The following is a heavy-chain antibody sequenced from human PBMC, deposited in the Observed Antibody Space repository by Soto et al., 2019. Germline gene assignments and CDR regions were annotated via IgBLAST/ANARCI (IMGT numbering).Heavy chain of an antibody. J-gene: IGHJ6*03. V-gene: IGHV4-59*01. CDR1: GGSISSYY. D-gene: IGHD3-3*01. Sequence: SETLSLTCTVSGGSISSYYWSWIRQPPGKGLEWIGYIYYSGSTNYNPSLKSRVTISVDTSKNQFSLKLSSVTAADTAVYYCARESPYYGFWSHSRYYYYYYMDVWGKGTTVTVSS. CDR3: ARESPYYGFWSHSRYYYYYYMDV. CDR2: IYYSGST.